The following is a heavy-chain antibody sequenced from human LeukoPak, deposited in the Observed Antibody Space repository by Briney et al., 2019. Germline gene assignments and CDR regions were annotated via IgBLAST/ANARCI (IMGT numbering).Heavy chain of an antibody. V-gene: IGHV3-30*18. CDR3: TKEGAVTGSMWFDH. CDR2: ISSDGRTT. D-gene: IGHD6-19*01. CDR1: GFSFSDAW. Sequence: TGGSLRLSCAASGFSFSDAWMNWVRQAPGKGLEWVAVISSDGRTTYYADSVKGRFTISRDNSKSTMYVQMNSLRTEDTAVYYCTKEGAVTGSMWFDHWGQGTLVTVSS. J-gene: IGHJ5*02.